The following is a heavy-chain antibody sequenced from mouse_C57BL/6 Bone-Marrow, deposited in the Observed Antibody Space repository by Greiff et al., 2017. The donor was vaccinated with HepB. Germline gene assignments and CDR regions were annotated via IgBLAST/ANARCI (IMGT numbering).Heavy chain of an antibody. CDR2: IYPGSGST. V-gene: IGHV1-55*01. J-gene: IGHJ1*03. D-gene: IGHD2-4*01. Sequence: VQLQQPGAELVKPGASVKMSCKASGYTFTSYWITWVKQRPGQGLEWIGDIYPGSGSTNYNEKFKSKATLTVDTSSSTAYMQLSSLTSDDSAVYYCAREGGLPWYFDVWGTGTTVTVSS. CDR1: GYTFTSYW. CDR3: AREGGLPWYFDV.